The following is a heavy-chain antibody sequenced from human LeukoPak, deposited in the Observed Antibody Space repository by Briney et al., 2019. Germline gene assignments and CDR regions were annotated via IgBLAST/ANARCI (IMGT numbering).Heavy chain of an antibody. D-gene: IGHD2-15*01. V-gene: IGHV3-11*01. CDR1: GFTFSDFY. J-gene: IGHJ4*02. CDR3: ARVHCSGGGCSS. Sequence: GGSLRLSCAASGFTFSDFYMSWIRQAPGKGLEFISYISGGGDTIFYADSVKGRFTISRDNAKNSLYLQMNSLRAEDTAVYYYARVHCSGGGCSSWGQGTLVTVSS. CDR2: ISGGGDTI.